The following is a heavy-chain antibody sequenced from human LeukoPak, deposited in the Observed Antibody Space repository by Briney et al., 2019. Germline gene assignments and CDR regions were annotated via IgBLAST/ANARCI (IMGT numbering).Heavy chain of an antibody. Sequence: SETLSLTCVVSGYSINNDYYWGWIRRPPGKRLEWVGSISHSRTTYYNPSLKSRLTISLDTSKNEFSLNLRSVTAADTAVYYCAALADACIDYWGQGTLVTVSS. CDR1: GYSINNDYY. CDR3: AALADACIDY. V-gene: IGHV4-38-2*01. D-gene: IGHD3-16*01. J-gene: IGHJ4*02. CDR2: ISHSRTT.